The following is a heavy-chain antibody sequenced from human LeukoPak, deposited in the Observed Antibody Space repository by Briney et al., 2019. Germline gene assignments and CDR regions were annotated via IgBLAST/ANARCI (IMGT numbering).Heavy chain of an antibody. CDR1: GYTFTGYY. CDR2: ISAYNGNT. D-gene: IGHD4-23*01. Sequence: GASVKVSCKASGYTFTGYYMHWVGQAPGQGREWMGWISAYNGNTYYAQKLQGRVTMTTDTSTSTAYMELRSLRSDDTAVYYCARGGNPYYYYMDVWGKGTTVTISS. CDR3: ARGGNPYYYYMDV. V-gene: IGHV1-18*04. J-gene: IGHJ6*03.